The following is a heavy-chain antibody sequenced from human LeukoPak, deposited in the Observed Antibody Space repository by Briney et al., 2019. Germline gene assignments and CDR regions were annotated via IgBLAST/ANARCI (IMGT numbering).Heavy chain of an antibody. V-gene: IGHV3-30*04. J-gene: IGHJ4*02. CDR2: IAYDGSEK. CDR3: AKDPRTGAVSGIFYFDY. CDR1: GFTFSRHP. Sequence: GTSLRLSCAASGFTFSRHPMHWVRQAPGKGLEWVAVIAYDGSEKYYKESVKGRFTISRDNSKNTLYLQMDSLRPEDTAVYYCAKDPRTGAVSGIFYFDYWGQGTLLTVSS. D-gene: IGHD6-19*01.